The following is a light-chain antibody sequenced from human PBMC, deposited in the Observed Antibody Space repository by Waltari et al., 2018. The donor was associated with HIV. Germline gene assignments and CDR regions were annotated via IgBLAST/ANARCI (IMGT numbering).Light chain of an antibody. V-gene: IGKV2-28*01. CDR1: QSLLHSNGYNY. CDR3: MQALQTPRT. Sequence: EIVMTQSPLSLPVTPGEPASISCRSSQSLLHSNGYNYLDWYLQKPGQSPQLLIYLGSNRASGVPDRFSGNGSGTDFTLKISRVEAEDVGVYYCMQALQTPRTFGQGTKVEIK. J-gene: IGKJ1*01. CDR2: LGS.